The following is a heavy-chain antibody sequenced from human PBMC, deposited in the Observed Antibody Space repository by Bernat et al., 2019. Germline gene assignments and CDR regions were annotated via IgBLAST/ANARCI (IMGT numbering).Heavy chain of an antibody. Sequence: QVQLVQSGAEVKKPGSSVKVSCKASGGTFSSYAISWVRQAPGQGLEWMGGIIPIFGATNYAQKFQGRVTITADESTRTAYMELFTLKSDDTAVYYCARSSPTNYDILTGTMDYNYYCMDVWGKGTTVTVSS. CDR3: ARSSPTNYDILTGTMDYNYYCMDV. J-gene: IGHJ6*03. D-gene: IGHD3-9*01. CDR2: IIPIFGAT. V-gene: IGHV1-69*01. CDR1: GGTFSSYA.